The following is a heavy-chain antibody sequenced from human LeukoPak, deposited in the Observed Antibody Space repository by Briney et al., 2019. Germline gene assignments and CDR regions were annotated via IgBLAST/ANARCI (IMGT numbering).Heavy chain of an antibody. Sequence: ASVKVSCKASGGTFSSYAISWVRQAPGQGLEWMGWINPNSGGTNYAQKFQGWVTMTRDTSISTAYMELSRLRSDDTAVYYCARGGTWELLEDNWFDSWGQGTLVTVSS. D-gene: IGHD1-26*01. CDR3: ARGGTWELLEDNWFDS. CDR1: GGTFSSYA. V-gene: IGHV1-2*04. J-gene: IGHJ5*01. CDR2: INPNSGGT.